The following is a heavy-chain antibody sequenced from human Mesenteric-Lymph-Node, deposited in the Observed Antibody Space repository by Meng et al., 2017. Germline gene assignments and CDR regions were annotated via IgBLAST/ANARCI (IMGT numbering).Heavy chain of an antibody. V-gene: IGHV3-11*01. CDR2: ISSSGSTI. J-gene: IGHJ5*02. CDR3: AAPPSPARMFDP. CDR1: GLTVGNSY. Sequence: GESLKISCEASGLTVGNSYMSWIRQAPGKGLEWVSYISSSGSTIYYADSVKGRFTISRDNAKNSLYLQMNSLRAEDTAVYYCAAPPSPARMFDPWGQGTLVTVSS. D-gene: IGHD1-14*01.